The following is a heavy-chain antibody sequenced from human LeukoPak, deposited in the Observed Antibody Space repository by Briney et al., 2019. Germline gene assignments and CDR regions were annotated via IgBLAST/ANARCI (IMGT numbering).Heavy chain of an antibody. CDR3: ARDQGAVAGTYYYYGMDV. J-gene: IGHJ6*02. CDR1: GYTFTSYY. V-gene: IGHV1-2*04. CDR2: INPNSGGT. D-gene: IGHD6-19*01. Sequence: ASVKVSCNASGYTFTSYYMHWVRQAPGQGLEWMGWINPNSGGTNYAQKFQGWVTMTRDTSISTAYMELSRLRSDDTAVYYCARDQGAVAGTYYYYGMDVWGQGTTVTVSS.